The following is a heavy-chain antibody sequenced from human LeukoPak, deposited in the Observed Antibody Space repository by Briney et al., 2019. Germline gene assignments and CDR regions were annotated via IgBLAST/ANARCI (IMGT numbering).Heavy chain of an antibody. CDR2: MSHSGST. D-gene: IGHD3-10*01. Sequence: SETLSLTCTVSGGSISSYYWSWIRQPLGKGLEWIGEMSHSGSTNYNPSLKSRVTISVDTSKNQFSLKLSSVTAADTAVYYCARTLLLWFGESRGNWFDPWGQGTLVTVSS. CDR1: GGSISSYY. V-gene: IGHV4-34*01. J-gene: IGHJ5*02. CDR3: ARTLLLWFGESRGNWFDP.